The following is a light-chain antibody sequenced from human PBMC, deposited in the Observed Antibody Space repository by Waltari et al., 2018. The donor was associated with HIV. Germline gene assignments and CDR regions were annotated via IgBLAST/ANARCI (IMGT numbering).Light chain of an antibody. CDR1: HDISKY. J-gene: IGKJ4*01. Sequence: GDRVTITCQASHDISKYLNWYQHKPGTAPKLLIYDASNLQPGVPSRFSGSGSGTHFTFTISSLQPEDIATYYCQQFDNLRLTFGGGTKVDIK. CDR2: DAS. CDR3: QQFDNLRLT. V-gene: IGKV1-33*01.